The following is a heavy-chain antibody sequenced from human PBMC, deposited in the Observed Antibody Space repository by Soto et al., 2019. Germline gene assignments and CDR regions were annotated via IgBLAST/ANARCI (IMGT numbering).Heavy chain of an antibody. V-gene: IGHV3-48*03. D-gene: IGHD6-13*01. Sequence: EVQLVESGGGLVQPGGSLRLSCAASGFTFSSYEMNWVRQAPGKGLEWVSYISSSGSTIYYADSVKGRFTISRDNAKNSLYLQMNSLRAEDTAVYYCARESTRVGYSSSWFSSTYGMDVWGQGTTVTVSS. CDR1: GFTFSSYE. CDR3: ARESTRVGYSSSWFSSTYGMDV. J-gene: IGHJ6*02. CDR2: ISSSGSTI.